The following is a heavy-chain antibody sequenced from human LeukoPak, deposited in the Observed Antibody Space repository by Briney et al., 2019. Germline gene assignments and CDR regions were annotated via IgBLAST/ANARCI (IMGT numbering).Heavy chain of an antibody. CDR3: ARAIYGSGSYSDY. D-gene: IGHD3-10*01. CDR1: GGSMSSSRYY. CDR2: MSYGGST. V-gene: IGHV4-39*07. J-gene: IGHJ4*02. Sequence: PSETLSLTCTVSGGSMSSSRYYWGWIRQPPGKGLEWIGSMSYGGSTYYNLSLRSRVDISEDTSKNQFSLKLSSVTAADTAVYYCARAIYGSGSYSDYWGQGALVTVSS.